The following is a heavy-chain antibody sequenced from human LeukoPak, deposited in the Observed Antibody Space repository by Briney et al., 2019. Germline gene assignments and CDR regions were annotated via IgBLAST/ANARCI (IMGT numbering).Heavy chain of an antibody. J-gene: IGHJ4*02. V-gene: IGHV3-21*01. D-gene: IGHD3-22*01. Sequence: GGSLRLSCAASGFTFSSHSMNWVRQAPGKGLEWVSSISSSSSYIYYADSVKGRFTISRDNAKNSLYLQMNSLRAEDTAVYYCARVSREYYYDSSGYAIDYWGQGTLVTVSS. CDR2: ISSSSSYI. CDR1: GFTFSSHS. CDR3: ARVSREYYYDSSGYAIDY.